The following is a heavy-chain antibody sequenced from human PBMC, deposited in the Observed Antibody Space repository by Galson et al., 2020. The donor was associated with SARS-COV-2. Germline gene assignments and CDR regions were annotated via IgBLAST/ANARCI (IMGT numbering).Heavy chain of an antibody. D-gene: IGHD4-17*01. CDR1: GPSISSGLYS. CDR3: ARLHYGEYAPEAFDI. Sequence: SETLSLTCAVSGPSISSGLYSWNWIRQPPGTGLESIGYISHSGGTYYNPSLKSRVTISGDRSKNQFSLRLSSVTAADTAVYYCARLHYGEYAPEAFDIWGPGTRVTVAS. CDR2: ISHSGGT. V-gene: IGHV4-30-2*01. J-gene: IGHJ3*02.